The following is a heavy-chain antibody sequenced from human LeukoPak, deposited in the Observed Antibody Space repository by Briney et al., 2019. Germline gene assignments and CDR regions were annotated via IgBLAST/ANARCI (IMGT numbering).Heavy chain of an antibody. CDR3: ARDYQGGYGDKTVDY. D-gene: IGHD5-18*01. J-gene: IGHJ4*02. Sequence: SETLSLTCSVSGDSISLSFYYWGWIRQPPGKALEWIGSVYYSGTTSYNPSLKSRVTISVDTSKNQFSLKLSSVTAADTAVYYCARDYQGGYGDKTVDYWGQGTLVTVSS. V-gene: IGHV4-39*07. CDR2: VYYSGTT. CDR1: GDSISLSFYY.